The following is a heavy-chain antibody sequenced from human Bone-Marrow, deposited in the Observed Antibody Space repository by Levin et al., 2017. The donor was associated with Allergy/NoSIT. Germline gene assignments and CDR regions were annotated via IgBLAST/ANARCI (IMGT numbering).Heavy chain of an antibody. D-gene: IGHD1-26*01. CDR2: IYYSGST. CDR1: GGSISSYY. V-gene: IGHV4-59*01. J-gene: IGHJ4*02. Sequence: RTSETLSLTCTVSGGSISSYYWSWIRQPPGKGLEWIGYIYYSGSTNYNPSLKSRVTISVDTSKNQFSLKLSSVTAADTAVYYCARGKYGGSYPVNSFDYWGQGTLVTVSS. CDR3: ARGKYGGSYPVNSFDY.